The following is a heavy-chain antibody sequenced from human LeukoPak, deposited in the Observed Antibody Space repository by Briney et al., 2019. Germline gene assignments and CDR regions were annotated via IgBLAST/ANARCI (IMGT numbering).Heavy chain of an antibody. CDR2: IYPRDGST. D-gene: IGHD3-3*01. V-gene: IGHV1-46*01. CDR1: GYTFTSNY. Sequence: ASVKVSCKASGYTFTSNYIHWVRQAPGQGLEWMGMIYPRDGSTSYAQKFQGRVTITADKSTSTAYMELSSLRSEDTAVYYCARGPSIGSGYSTPFDYWGQGTLVTVSS. CDR3: ARGPSIGSGYSTPFDY. J-gene: IGHJ4*02.